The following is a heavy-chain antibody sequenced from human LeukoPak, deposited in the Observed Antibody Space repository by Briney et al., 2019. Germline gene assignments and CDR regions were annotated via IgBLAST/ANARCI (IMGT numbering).Heavy chain of an antibody. CDR2: IHTDGST. CDR3: ARVRFWERYMDV. V-gene: IGHV4-4*07. J-gene: IGHJ6*03. CDR1: GGSISTFY. Sequence: SETLSLTCTVSGGSISTFYWSWIRKPAGKGLEWIGRIHTDGSTNYTPSLKSRVTMSLDKSKNQFSLRLSSVTAADTAVYYCARVRFWERYMDVWGKGTTVTISS. D-gene: IGHD3-10*01.